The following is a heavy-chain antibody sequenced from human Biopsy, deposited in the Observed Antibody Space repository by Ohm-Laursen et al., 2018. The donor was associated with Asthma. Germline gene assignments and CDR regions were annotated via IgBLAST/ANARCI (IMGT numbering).Heavy chain of an antibody. CDR3: ARGYSGSDRIVYYYSGLEV. V-gene: IGHV1-69*13. J-gene: IGHJ6*02. D-gene: IGHD5-12*01. Sequence: SVKVSCKASGDSFSNYAISWVRQAPGQGLEWMGGLIPVLGTPDHAQMFEGRVTITADESTSTAYMELSSLSSEDTAVYYCARGYSGSDRIVYYYSGLEVWGQGTAVPVSS. CDR1: GDSFSNYA. CDR2: LIPVLGTP.